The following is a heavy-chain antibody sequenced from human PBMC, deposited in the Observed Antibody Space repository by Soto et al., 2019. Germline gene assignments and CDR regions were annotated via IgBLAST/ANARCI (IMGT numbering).Heavy chain of an antibody. Sequence: SETLSLTCAVYGGSFSGYYWSWIRQSPGKGLEWIGEINHRGITNYNPSLKSRVTISADTSKNQFSLRLSPVTAADTAVYYCARLYSTSPATFYFYYGMDVWGQGTTVTVSS. CDR1: GGSFSGYY. V-gene: IGHV4-34*01. CDR2: INHRGIT. CDR3: ARLYSTSPATFYFYYGMDV. D-gene: IGHD6-6*01. J-gene: IGHJ6*02.